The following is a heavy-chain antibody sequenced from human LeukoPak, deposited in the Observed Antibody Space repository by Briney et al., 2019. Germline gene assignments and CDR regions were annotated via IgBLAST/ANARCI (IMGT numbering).Heavy chain of an antibody. D-gene: IGHD2-2*01. CDR1: GGTFSNFA. Sequence: ASVKVSCKASGGTFSNFAVTWVRQAPGQGLEWMGRIVPILGLTNYAQKFQDRTTFIADKSTNTAYMELKSLTFDDTAVYFCAGGRSQCVSLTVDVWGQGTLVTVSS. CDR2: IVPILGLT. V-gene: IGHV1-69*04. J-gene: IGHJ4*02. CDR3: AGGRSQCVSLTVDV.